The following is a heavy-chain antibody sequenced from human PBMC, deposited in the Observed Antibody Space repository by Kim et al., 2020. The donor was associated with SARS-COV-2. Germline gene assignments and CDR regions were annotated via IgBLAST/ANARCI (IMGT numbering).Heavy chain of an antibody. CDR1: GFTFSSYW. D-gene: IGHD3-3*01. CDR2: IKQDGSEK. CDR3: ARDHFQRFFGVVIGGHFDY. Sequence: GGSLRLSCAASGFTFSSYWMSWVRQAPGKGLEWVANIKQDGSEKYYVDSVKGRFTISRDNAKNSLYLQMNSLRAEDTAVYYCARDHFQRFFGVVIGGHFDYWGQGTLVTVSS. V-gene: IGHV3-7*03. J-gene: IGHJ4*02.